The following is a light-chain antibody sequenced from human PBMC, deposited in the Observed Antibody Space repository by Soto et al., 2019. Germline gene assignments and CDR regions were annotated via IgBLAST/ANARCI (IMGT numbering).Light chain of an antibody. Sequence: EIVMTQSPATLSVSPGGRASVSCRASQSISDTLAWYQQKPGQAPRLLIYGASSRATGIPDRFSGSGSGTDFTLTISSLEPEDFAVYYCQQRSNWPWTFGQGTKVDIK. CDR3: QQRSNWPWT. CDR1: QSISDT. CDR2: GAS. V-gene: IGKV3-11*01. J-gene: IGKJ1*01.